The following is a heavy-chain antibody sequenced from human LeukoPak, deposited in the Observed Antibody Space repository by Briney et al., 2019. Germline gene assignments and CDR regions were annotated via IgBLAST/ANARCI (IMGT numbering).Heavy chain of an antibody. J-gene: IGHJ3*02. D-gene: IGHD3-3*01. CDR2: ISWNSGSI. V-gene: IGHV3-9*01. CDR1: GFTFDDYA. CDR3: AKDIRTITIFGVAPNAFDI. Sequence: PGRSLRLSCAASGFTFDDYAMPWVRQAPGKGLEWVSGISWNSGSIGYADSVKGRFTISRDNAKNSLYLQMNSLRAEDTALYYCAKDIRTITIFGVAPNAFDIWGQGTMVTVSS.